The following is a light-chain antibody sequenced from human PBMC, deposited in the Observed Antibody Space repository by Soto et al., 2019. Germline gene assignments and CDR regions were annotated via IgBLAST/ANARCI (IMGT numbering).Light chain of an antibody. CDR2: DAS. CDR3: QQHSNCPLT. J-gene: IGKJ5*01. Sequence: EIVLTQSPSTLSLSPGERVTLSCRASQSVSSYFAWYQQKPGQAPRLLIYDASNRASGIPARFSGSGSGTDFTLTISSLEPEDFAAYYCQQHSNCPLTFGQGTRLEIK. V-gene: IGKV3-11*01. CDR1: QSVSSY.